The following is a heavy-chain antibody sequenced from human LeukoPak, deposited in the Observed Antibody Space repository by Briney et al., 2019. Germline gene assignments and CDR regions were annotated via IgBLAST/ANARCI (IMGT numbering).Heavy chain of an antibody. CDR3: ARELGINAFDV. D-gene: IGHD3-16*01. CDR2: ISPNSGDT. CDR1: GYTFSDNH. J-gene: IGHJ3*01. Sequence: ASLKVSCKASGYTFSDNHMYWIRQAPGQGLECMGWISPNSGDTNYAQKFPGRITMTGDTSISTGYMELSSLRSDDTAVYYCARELGINAFDVWGQGTMVTVSA. V-gene: IGHV1-2*02.